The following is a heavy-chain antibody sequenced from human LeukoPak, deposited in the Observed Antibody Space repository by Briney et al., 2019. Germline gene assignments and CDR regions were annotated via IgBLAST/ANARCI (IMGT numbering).Heavy chain of an antibody. V-gene: IGHV3-21*01. Sequence: GGSLRLSCTVSGFTVSTNSMSWVRQAPGKGLEWVSAISSSSTYIYYADSVKGRFTISRDNAKNSLYLQMNSLRAEDTAVYYCARDGCCSGGSCYCPNDYWGQGTLVTVSS. CDR1: GFTVSTNS. J-gene: IGHJ4*02. CDR3: ARDGCCSGGSCYCPNDY. D-gene: IGHD2-15*01. CDR2: ISSSSTYI.